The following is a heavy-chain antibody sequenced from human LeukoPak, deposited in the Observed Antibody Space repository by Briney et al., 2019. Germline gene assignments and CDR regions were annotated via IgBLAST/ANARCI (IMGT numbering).Heavy chain of an antibody. Sequence: SETLSLTCTVSGGSISSSSYYWGWIRQPPGKGLEWIGSIYYSGSTYYNPSLKSRVTISVDTSKNQFSLKLSSVTAADTAVYYCARDAITAAGTFDYWGQGTLVTVSS. CDR3: ARDAITAAGTFDY. V-gene: IGHV4-39*07. CDR2: IYYSGST. J-gene: IGHJ4*02. D-gene: IGHD6-13*01. CDR1: GGSISSSSYY.